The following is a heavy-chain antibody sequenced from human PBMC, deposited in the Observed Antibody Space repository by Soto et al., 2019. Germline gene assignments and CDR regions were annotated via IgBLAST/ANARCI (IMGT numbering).Heavy chain of an antibody. J-gene: IGHJ4*02. D-gene: IGHD3-3*01. CDR3: ATYDFWRFDY. CDR1: GFNFGGSS. Sequence: PGGSLRLSCSASGFNFGGSSMSWVRQAPGKGLQWGSCISPTGGRTFYTDSVQGRFTISRDNSDNTLHLQMNRLRVEDTAMYYCATYDFWRFDYWGQGIVVTVSS. CDR2: ISPTGGRT. V-gene: IGHV3-23*01.